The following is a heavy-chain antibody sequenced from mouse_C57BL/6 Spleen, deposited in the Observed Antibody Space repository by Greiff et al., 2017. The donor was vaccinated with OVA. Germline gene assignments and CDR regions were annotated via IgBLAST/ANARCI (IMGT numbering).Heavy chain of an antibody. V-gene: IGHV5-4*01. CDR1: GFTFSSYA. J-gene: IGHJ2*01. Sequence: EVKVEESGGGLVKPGGSLKLSCAASGFTFSSYAMSWVRQTPEKRLEWVATISDGGSYTYYPDNVKGRFTISRDNAKNNLYLQMSHLKSEDTAMYYCARDYYGSLTVYFDYWGQGTTLTVSS. CDR2: ISDGGSYT. CDR3: ARDYYGSLTVYFDY. D-gene: IGHD1-1*01.